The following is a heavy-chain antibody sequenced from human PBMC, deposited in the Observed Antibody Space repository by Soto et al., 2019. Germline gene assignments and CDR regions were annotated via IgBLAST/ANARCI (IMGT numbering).Heavy chain of an antibody. CDR2: VSFDGSNK. V-gene: IGHV3-30-3*01. Sequence: QVQLVESGGGVVQPGRSLRLSCAASGFTFSTHAMHWVRQAPGKGLECVAIVSFDGSNKYYADSVKGRFTISRDNAKNKIDLELSGLTLEDPAFDYYARDQTGITTAGGGRIDHWGQGTLVTVSS. J-gene: IGHJ4*02. CDR1: GFTFSTHA. CDR3: ARDQTGITTAGGGRIDH. D-gene: IGHD6-13*01.